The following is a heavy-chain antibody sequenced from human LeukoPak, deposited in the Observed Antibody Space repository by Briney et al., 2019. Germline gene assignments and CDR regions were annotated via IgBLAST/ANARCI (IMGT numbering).Heavy chain of an antibody. J-gene: IGHJ4*02. Sequence: SETLSLTCTVSGVAINSVTYSWAWIRQPPGKGLEWIGYISYSETTTYNPSLKSRVAISIDTSKNQFSLKLSSVTAADTAVYYCARRGFGNGDYSFDYWVQGALVTVSS. CDR2: ISYSETT. V-gene: IGHV4-39*01. CDR3: ARRGFGNGDYSFDY. CDR1: GVAINSVTYS. D-gene: IGHD4-17*01.